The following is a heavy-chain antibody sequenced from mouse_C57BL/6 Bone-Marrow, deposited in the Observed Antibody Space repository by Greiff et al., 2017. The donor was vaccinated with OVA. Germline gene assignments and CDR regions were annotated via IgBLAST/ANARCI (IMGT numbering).Heavy chain of an antibody. CDR1: GYTFTSYG. J-gene: IGHJ2*01. V-gene: IGHV1-81*01. D-gene: IGHD2-5*01. CDR3: ARGIVSFDY. Sequence: QVLLQQSGAELARPGASVKLSCKASGYTFTSYGLSWVKQRTGQGLEWIGEIYLRSGHTFYIEKFKGKATLTADNSSSTAYMELRRLTTEDSAVYFCARGIVSFDYWGQGTTLTVSA. CDR2: IYLRSGHT.